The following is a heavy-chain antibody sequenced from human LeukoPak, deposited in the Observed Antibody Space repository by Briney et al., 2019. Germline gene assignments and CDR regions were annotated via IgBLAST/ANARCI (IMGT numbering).Heavy chain of an antibody. V-gene: IGHV3-48*03. D-gene: IGHD3-9*01. Sequence: GGSLRRSCAASGFTFSSYEMNWVRQAPGKGLEWVSYISSSGSTIYYADSVKGRFTISRDNAKNSLYLQMNSLRAEDTAVYYCARARLNTYYLRYFDWLAGGFDYWGQGTLVTVSS. CDR2: ISSSGSTI. CDR3: ARARLNTYYLRYFDWLAGGFDY. J-gene: IGHJ4*02. CDR1: GFTFSSYE.